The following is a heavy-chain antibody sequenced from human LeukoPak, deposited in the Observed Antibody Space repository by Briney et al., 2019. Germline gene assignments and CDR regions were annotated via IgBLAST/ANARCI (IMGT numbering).Heavy chain of an antibody. Sequence: PGGSLRLSCAASGFTVSNNYMSWVRQAPGKGLEWVSIIYSGGGTYYTNSVKGRFTISRDNSENTLYLQMNSLRAEDTAVYYCARTYGGNSHFDYWGQGTLVTVSS. CDR3: ARTYGGNSHFDY. J-gene: IGHJ4*02. CDR2: IYSGGGT. V-gene: IGHV3-66*01. D-gene: IGHD4-23*01. CDR1: GFTVSNNY.